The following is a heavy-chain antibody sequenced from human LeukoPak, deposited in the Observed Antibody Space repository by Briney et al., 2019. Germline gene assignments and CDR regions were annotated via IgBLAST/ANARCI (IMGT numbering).Heavy chain of an antibody. CDR2: IYTSGST. J-gene: IGHJ4*02. Sequence: SETLSLTCTVSGGSISSYYWSWIRQPAGKGLEWIGRIYTSGSTNYNPSLKSRVTISVDTSKNQFSLKLSSVTAADTAVYYCARDRGSGSYYNGIDYWGQGTLVTVSS. CDR1: GGSISSYY. D-gene: IGHD3-10*01. CDR3: ARDRGSGSYYNGIDY. V-gene: IGHV4-4*07.